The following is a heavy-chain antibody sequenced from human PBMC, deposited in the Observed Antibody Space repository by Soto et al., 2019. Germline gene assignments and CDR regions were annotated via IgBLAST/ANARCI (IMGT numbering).Heavy chain of an antibody. CDR3: ASLPDQQLETHAFDI. CDR2: IYHSGST. CDR1: SGPISSSNW. J-gene: IGHJ3*02. V-gene: IGHV4-4*02. Sequence: QVQLQESGPGLVKPSGTLSLTCAVSSGPISSSNWWRWVRQPPGKGLEWIGEIYHSGSTNYNPSLKSRVTIPVDQSQHQFSLKPSSVTAADTAVYYCASLPDQQLETHAFDIWGQGTMVTVSS. D-gene: IGHD6-13*01.